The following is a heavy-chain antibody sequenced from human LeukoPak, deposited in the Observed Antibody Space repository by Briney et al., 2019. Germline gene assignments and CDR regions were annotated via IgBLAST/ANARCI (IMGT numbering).Heavy chain of an antibody. CDR1: GYTFTTYH. CDR3: ARTTSFTASGYDY. J-gene: IGHJ4*02. V-gene: IGHV1-8*03. D-gene: IGHD6-25*01. CDR2: VNPYSGDR. Sequence: GASVTVSFKTSGYTFTTYHINWVRQAAGQGLEWLGWVNPYSGDRGYAQKFQGRLSITSDTSISTAYMELGSLRSDDTAVYFCARTTSFTASGYDYWGQGTLVTVSS.